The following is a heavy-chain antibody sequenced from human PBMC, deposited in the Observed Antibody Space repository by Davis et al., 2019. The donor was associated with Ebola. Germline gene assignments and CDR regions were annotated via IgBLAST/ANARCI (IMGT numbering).Heavy chain of an antibody. V-gene: IGHV2-70*12. J-gene: IGHJ3*02. D-gene: IGHD6-13*01. CDR2: IDWDDDK. Sequence: SGPTLVKPTQTLTLTCTFSGFSLSTSGMCVSWIRQPPGKALEWLARIDWDDDKYYSTFLKTRLTISKDTSKNQVVLTMTNMDPVDTATYYCAHRRGSSWPQDAFDIWGQGTMVTVSS. CDR1: GFSLSTSGMC. CDR3: AHRRGSSWPQDAFDI.